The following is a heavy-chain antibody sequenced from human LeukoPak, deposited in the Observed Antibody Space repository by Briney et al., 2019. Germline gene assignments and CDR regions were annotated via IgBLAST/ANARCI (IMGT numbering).Heavy chain of an antibody. Sequence: SETLSLTCTVSGGSISSSGYYWSWIRQPPGKGLEWIGTIYYSGSAYYNPSLKTQVTISVDTSKNQFSLKLSSMTAADTAVYFCARGSQVDDFWSGYRAPLDYWGQGTLVTVSS. CDR2: IYYSGSA. CDR3: ARGSQVDDFWSGYRAPLDY. D-gene: IGHD3-3*01. CDR1: GGSISSSGYY. V-gene: IGHV4-39*01. J-gene: IGHJ4*02.